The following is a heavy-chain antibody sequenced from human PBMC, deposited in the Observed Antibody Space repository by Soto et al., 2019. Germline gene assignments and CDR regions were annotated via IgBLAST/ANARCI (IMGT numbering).Heavy chain of an antibody. Sequence: PGGSLRLSCAASGFTFSSYAMHWVRQAPGKGLEWVAVISYDGSNKYYADSVKGRFTISRDNSKNTLYLQMNSLRAEDTAVYYCARSGGMLCYSSSWYSPHSCYYYGMDVWGQGTTVTVSS. J-gene: IGHJ6*02. V-gene: IGHV3-30-3*01. CDR3: ARSGGMLCYSSSWYSPHSCYYYGMDV. CDR2: ISYDGSNK. D-gene: IGHD6-13*01. CDR1: GFTFSSYA.